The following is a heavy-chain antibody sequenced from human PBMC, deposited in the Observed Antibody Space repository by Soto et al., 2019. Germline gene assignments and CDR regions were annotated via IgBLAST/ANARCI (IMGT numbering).Heavy chain of an antibody. J-gene: IGHJ4*02. CDR2: IYYSGST. D-gene: IGHD3-22*01. V-gene: IGHV4-30-4*01. Sequence: QVQLQESGPGLVKPSQTLSLTCTVSGGSISSGDYYWSWIRQPPGKGLEWIGYIYYSGSTYYNPYLKRRVTISVDTSKNQCSLKLSSVTAADTAVYYCARDTYYYDSSGYPWGQGTLVTVSS. CDR1: GGSISSGDYY. CDR3: ARDTYYYDSSGYP.